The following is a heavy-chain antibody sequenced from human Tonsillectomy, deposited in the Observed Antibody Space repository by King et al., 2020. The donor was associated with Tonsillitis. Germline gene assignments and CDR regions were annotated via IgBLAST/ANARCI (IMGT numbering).Heavy chain of an antibody. J-gene: IGHJ1*01. D-gene: IGHD2-15*01. CDR1: GGSISSSSYY. Sequence: QLQESGPGLVKPSETLSLTCTVSGGSISSSSYYWGWIRQPPGMGLEWIGSIYDSGSTYYNPSLKSRFTISADTSKNQLSLKLISVTAADTAVYYCARPGYCSGGSCYFQHWGQGTLVTVSS. CDR2: IYDSGST. CDR3: ARPGYCSGGSCYFQH. V-gene: IGHV4-39*01.